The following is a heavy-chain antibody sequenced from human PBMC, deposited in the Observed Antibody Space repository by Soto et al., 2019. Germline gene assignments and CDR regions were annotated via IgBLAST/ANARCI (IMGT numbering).Heavy chain of an antibody. D-gene: IGHD6-13*01. CDR3: ARGGQTAAGAY. CDR1: GFTFSNYW. V-gene: IGHV3-74*01. CDR2: INSDGSTT. J-gene: IGHJ4*02. Sequence: EVQLLESGGGLVQPGGSLRLSCAASGFTFSNYWMHWVRQAPGKGLVWVSRINSDGSTTSYADSVKGRFTISRDNAKNTLYLQMNTLRAEDTAVYYCARGGQTAAGAYWGQGTLVTVSS.